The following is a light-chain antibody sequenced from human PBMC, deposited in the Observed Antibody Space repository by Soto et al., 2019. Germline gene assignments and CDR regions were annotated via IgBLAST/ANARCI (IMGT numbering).Light chain of an antibody. CDR3: QQRVDWLT. CDR1: QSVSIY. V-gene: IGKV3-11*01. CDR2: DAS. Sequence: EIVLTQSPATLSLSPGERATLSCRASQSVSIYLAWYQQKPGQPPRLLIYDASNRPTGIPDRFRGSGSGTDFTLTISSLEPEDSAVYYCQQRVDWLTFGGGTKVEVK. J-gene: IGKJ4*01.